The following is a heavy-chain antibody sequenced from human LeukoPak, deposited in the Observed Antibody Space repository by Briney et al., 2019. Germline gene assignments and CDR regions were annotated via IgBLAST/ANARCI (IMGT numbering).Heavy chain of an antibody. V-gene: IGHV1-8*03. CDR3: ARVGYPFWSGYSYYYYYMDV. CDR2: MNPNSGNT. Sequence: ASVKVSCKASGYTFTSYDINWVRQATGQGLEWMGWMNPNSGNTGYAQKFQGRVTITRNTSISTAYMELSSLRSEDTAVYHCARVGYPFWSGYSYYYYYMDVWGKGTTVTVSS. D-gene: IGHD3-3*01. J-gene: IGHJ6*03. CDR1: GYTFTSYD.